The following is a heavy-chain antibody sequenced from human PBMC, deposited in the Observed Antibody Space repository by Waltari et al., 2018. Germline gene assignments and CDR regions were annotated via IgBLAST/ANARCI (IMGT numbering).Heavy chain of an antibody. Sequence: QLQLQESGPGLVKPSETLSLTCTVSGGSISSSSYYWGWIRQPPGKGLEWIGSISYSGSTYYNPSLKSRVTISVDTSKNQFSLKLSSVTAADTAVYYCARPHVTMIVSRAFDIWGQGTMVTVSS. CDR1: GGSISSSSYY. D-gene: IGHD3-22*01. J-gene: IGHJ3*02. V-gene: IGHV4-39*07. CDR3: ARPHVTMIVSRAFDI. CDR2: ISYSGST.